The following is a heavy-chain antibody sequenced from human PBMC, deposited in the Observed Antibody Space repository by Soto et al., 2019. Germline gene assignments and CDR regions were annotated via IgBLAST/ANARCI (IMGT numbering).Heavy chain of an antibody. CDR2: TYYRSRWYN. Sequence: QTLSLTCAISGDSVSGNSAAWNWIRQSPSRGLEWLGRTYYRSRWYNDYAVSVKSRITVTPDTSKNQFSLPLNSLTPQDTAGDSCAREFTSYLSSDSCLDYWGQGTLVTVSS. V-gene: IGHV6-1*01. CDR3: AREFTSYLSSDSCLDY. J-gene: IGHJ4*02. CDR1: GDSVSGNSAA. D-gene: IGHD2-2*01.